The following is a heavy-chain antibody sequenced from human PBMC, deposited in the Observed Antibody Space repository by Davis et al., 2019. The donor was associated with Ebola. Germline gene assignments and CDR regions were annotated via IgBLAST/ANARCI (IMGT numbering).Heavy chain of an antibody. Sequence: GESLKISCAASGFTFSSYAMSWLRQAPGKGLEWVSTLGTRAITTYYADSVKGRFTIPRDNSKNTLFLQMNSLRADDTAIYYCAKHGNGWYELDFWGQGTLVTVSS. D-gene: IGHD6-19*01. CDR1: GFTFSSYA. J-gene: IGHJ4*02. V-gene: IGHV3-23*01. CDR2: LGTRAITT. CDR3: AKHGNGWYELDF.